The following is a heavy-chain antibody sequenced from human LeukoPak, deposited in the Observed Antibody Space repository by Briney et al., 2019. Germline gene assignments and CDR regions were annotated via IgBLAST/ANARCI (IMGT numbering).Heavy chain of an antibody. J-gene: IGHJ5*02. Sequence: PGGCLRLSCAASGFTFSSYSIDWVRPAPGRGLEWVSYISSGAGRIYYADSVKGRFTISRDRAKNSLYLQMDSLRDEDTAMYYCAREFPPHCSSTSCYPDHWGQGTLVTVAS. V-gene: IGHV3-48*02. CDR2: ISSGAGRI. D-gene: IGHD2-2*01. CDR3: AREFPPHCSSTSCYPDH. CDR1: GFTFSSYS.